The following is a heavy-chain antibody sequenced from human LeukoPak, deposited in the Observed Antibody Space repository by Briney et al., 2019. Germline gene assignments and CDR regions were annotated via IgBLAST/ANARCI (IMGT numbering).Heavy chain of an antibody. Sequence: SETLSLTCTVSGGSISSSSYFWGWIRQPPGKGLEWIGSIFYSGSTYYNPSLKSRVTTSVDTSKNQFSLKLSSVTAADTAVYYCARHGNDYGDCWFDYWGLGNLVIVSS. CDR3: ARHGNDYGDCWFDY. J-gene: IGHJ4*02. CDR1: GGSISSSSYF. V-gene: IGHV4-39*01. D-gene: IGHD4-17*01. CDR2: IFYSGST.